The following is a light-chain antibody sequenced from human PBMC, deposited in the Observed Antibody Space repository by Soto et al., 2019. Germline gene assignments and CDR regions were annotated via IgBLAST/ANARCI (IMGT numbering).Light chain of an antibody. V-gene: IGKV3-11*01. J-gene: IGKJ5*01. CDR1: QSVSHY. Sequence: EIVLTQSPATLSLSPGERATLSCRASQSVSHYLAWYQQRPGQAPRLLIYDASSRAPRIPARFSGSGSGTDFTLTISSLEPEDFAVYYCQQCNNWPPIPFGQGTRLEIK. CDR3: QQCNNWPPIP. CDR2: DAS.